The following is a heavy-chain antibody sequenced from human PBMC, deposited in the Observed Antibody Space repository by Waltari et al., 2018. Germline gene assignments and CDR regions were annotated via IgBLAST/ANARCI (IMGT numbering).Heavy chain of an antibody. CDR3: ARDQFGLAAVRALLS. Sequence: EVQLLESGGDLVQPGGSLRLSCTVAGFIFSCYAMTWVRQAPGKGLEWVSGISYNGGTTYYADSVKARFTISRDNSRNTLFLQMNSLRAEDTAVYYCARDQFGLAAVRALLSWGRGTLVTVSS. J-gene: IGHJ4*02. CDR2: ISYNGGTT. D-gene: IGHD6-13*01. CDR1: GFIFSCYA. V-gene: IGHV3-23*01.